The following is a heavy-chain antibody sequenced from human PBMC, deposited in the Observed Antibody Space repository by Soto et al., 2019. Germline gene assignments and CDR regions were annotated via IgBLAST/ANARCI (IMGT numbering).Heavy chain of an antibody. V-gene: IGHV4-39*01. CDR3: ATPYYYGSGGFQNTNWFDP. J-gene: IGHJ5*02. D-gene: IGHD3-10*01. CDR2: IYYSGST. Sequence: SETLSLTCTVSGGSISSSSDYWGWIRQPPGKGLEWIGSIYYSGSTYYNPSLKSRVTISVDTSKNQFSLKLSSVTAADTAVYYCATPYYYGSGGFQNTNWFDPWGQGTLVTVSS. CDR1: GGSISSSSDY.